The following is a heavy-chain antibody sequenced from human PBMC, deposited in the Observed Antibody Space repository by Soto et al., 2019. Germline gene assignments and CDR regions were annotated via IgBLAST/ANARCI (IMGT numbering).Heavy chain of an antibody. CDR1: GFTFSTYA. Sequence: EVQLLESGGRLVQPGGSLRLSCAASGFTFSTYAMSWVRQAPGKGLEWVSAISGSGGSTYYADSVKGRFTLSTDNSKNARYLQMNSLRAGDTAVYYCAKALGELALDYWGQGTLVTVSS. CDR3: AKALGELALDY. J-gene: IGHJ4*02. CDR2: ISGSGGST. D-gene: IGHD3-10*01. V-gene: IGHV3-23*01.